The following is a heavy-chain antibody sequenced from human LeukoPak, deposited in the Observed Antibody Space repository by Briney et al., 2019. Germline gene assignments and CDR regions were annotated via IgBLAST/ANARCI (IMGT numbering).Heavy chain of an antibody. Sequence: GGSLRLSCAVSGFTFSSYAMSWVRQAPGKGLELVSAISGSGVSTYYADSVKGRFTISRDNSKNKLYLQMNSLRAEDTAVYYCAKGYSGGWYCFDFGGQGTLVTVSS. D-gene: IGHD6-19*01. J-gene: IGHJ4*02. V-gene: IGHV3-23*01. CDR2: ISGSGVST. CDR3: AKGYSGGWYCFDF. CDR1: GFTFSSYA.